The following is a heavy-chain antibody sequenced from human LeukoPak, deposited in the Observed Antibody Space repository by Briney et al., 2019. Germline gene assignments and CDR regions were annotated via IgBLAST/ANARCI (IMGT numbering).Heavy chain of an antibody. CDR3: AREGVIDP. CDR2: IIPILGIA. D-gene: IGHD3-3*01. V-gene: IGHV1-69*04. Sequence: GASVKVSCKASGGTFSSYTISWVRQAPGQGLEWMGRIIPILGIANYAQKFQGRVTITADKSTSTAYMELGGLRSEDTAVYYCAREGVIDPWGQGTLVTVSS. J-gene: IGHJ5*02. CDR1: GGTFSSYT.